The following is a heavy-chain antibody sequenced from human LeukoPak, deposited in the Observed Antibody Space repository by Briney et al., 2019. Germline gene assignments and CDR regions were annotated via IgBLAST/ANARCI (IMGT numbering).Heavy chain of an antibody. D-gene: IGHD2-2*03. CDR3: ARSQRLGYCSSTSCYWDYYYYMDV. J-gene: IGHJ6*03. V-gene: IGHV1-8*01. CDR1: GYTFTSYD. CDR2: MNPNRGNT. Sequence: ASVKVSCKASGYTFTSYDINWVRQATGQGLEWMGWMNPNRGNTGYAQKFQGRVTMTRNTSISTAYMELSSLRSEDTAVYYCARSQRLGYCSSTSCYWDYYYYMDVWGKGATVTVSS.